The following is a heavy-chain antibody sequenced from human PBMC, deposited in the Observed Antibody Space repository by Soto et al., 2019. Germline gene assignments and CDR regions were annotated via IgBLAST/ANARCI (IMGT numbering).Heavy chain of an antibody. Sequence: EVQLVESGGGLVKPGGSLRLSCAASGFTFSSYSMNWVRQAPGKGLEWVSSISSSSSNIHYADSVKGRFTISRDNAKNSLYLQMNSLRAEDTAVYYCATGEYYYDSSGYYYCWGQGTLVTVSS. CDR1: GFTFSSYS. J-gene: IGHJ4*02. V-gene: IGHV3-21*01. CDR2: ISSSSSNI. CDR3: ATGEYYYDSSGYYYC. D-gene: IGHD3-22*01.